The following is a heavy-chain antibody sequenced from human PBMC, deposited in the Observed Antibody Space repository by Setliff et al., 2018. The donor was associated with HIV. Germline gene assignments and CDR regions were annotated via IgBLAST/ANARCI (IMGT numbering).Heavy chain of an antibody. CDR1: GFTFSSHW. V-gene: IGHV3-7*01. D-gene: IGHD6-19*01. Sequence: GGSLRLSCAASGFTFSSHWMSWIRQAPGKGLEWVASIKQDGSEKYFVDSVKGRFTISRDNAKDSMFLQMNSLRGEDTAVYYCARDHEDSGWYVESVDYWGQGTLVTVSS. J-gene: IGHJ4*02. CDR2: IKQDGSEK. CDR3: ARDHEDSGWYVESVDY.